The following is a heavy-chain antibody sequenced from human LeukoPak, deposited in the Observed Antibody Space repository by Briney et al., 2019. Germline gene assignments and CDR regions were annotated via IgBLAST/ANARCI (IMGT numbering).Heavy chain of an antibody. CDR2: IIPIFGTA. Sequence: ASVKVSCKASGGTFSSYAISWVRQAPGQGLEWMGGIIPIFGTANYAQKFQGRVTITADKSTSTAYMELSSLRSEDTAVYYCARSSTSCYVYYYYGMDVWGKGTTVTVSS. D-gene: IGHD2-2*01. CDR1: GGTFSSYA. CDR3: ARSSTSCYVYYYYGMDV. J-gene: IGHJ6*04. V-gene: IGHV1-69*06.